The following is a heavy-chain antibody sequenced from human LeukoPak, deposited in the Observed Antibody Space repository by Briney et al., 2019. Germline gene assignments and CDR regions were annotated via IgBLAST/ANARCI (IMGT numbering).Heavy chain of an antibody. D-gene: IGHD3-10*01. J-gene: IGHJ6*02. CDR3: ARGLPAMVRGDPGYLDGMDV. CDR2: INPNSGGT. Sequence: ASVKVSCKASGYTFTGYYMHWVRQAPGQGLEWMGWINPNSGGTNYAQKFQGRVTMTRDTSISTAYMELSRLRSDDTAVYYCARGLPAMVRGDPGYLDGMDVWGQGTTVTVSS. CDR1: GYTFTGYY. V-gene: IGHV1-2*02.